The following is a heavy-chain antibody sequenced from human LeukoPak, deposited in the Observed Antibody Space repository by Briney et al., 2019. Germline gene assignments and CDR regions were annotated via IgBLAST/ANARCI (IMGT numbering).Heavy chain of an antibody. CDR1: GGTFSSYA. Sequence: ASVKVSCKASGGTFSSYAISWVRQAPGQGLGWMGGIIPIFGTANYAQKFQGRVTITTDESTSTAYMELSSLRSEDTAVYYCARDGDYYDSSGYFDYWGQGTLVTVSS. CDR3: ARDGDYYDSSGYFDY. D-gene: IGHD3-22*01. CDR2: IIPIFGTA. V-gene: IGHV1-69*05. J-gene: IGHJ4*02.